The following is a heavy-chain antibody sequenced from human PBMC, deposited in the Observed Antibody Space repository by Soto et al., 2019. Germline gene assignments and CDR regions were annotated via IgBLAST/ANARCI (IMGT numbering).Heavy chain of an antibody. Sequence: SETLSLTCTVSGGSISSGGYYWSWIRQHPGKGLEWIGYIYYSGSTNYNPSLKSRVTISVDTSKNQFSLKLSSVTAADTALYYCARAFTYYDILTGYLDYWGQGTLVTVS. CDR1: GGSISSGGYY. J-gene: IGHJ4*02. CDR2: IYYSGST. D-gene: IGHD3-9*01. V-gene: IGHV4-61*08. CDR3: ARAFTYYDILTGYLDY.